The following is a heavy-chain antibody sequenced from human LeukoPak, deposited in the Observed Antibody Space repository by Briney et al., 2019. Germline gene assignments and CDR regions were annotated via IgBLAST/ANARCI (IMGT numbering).Heavy chain of an antibody. Sequence: GGSLRLSCAASGFTFSSYGMSWVRQAPGKGLEWVSAISGSGGSTYYADSVKDRFTISRDNSKNTLYLQMNSLRAEDTAVYFCAKLNYYGSGSYGPFDNWGQGTLVTVSS. CDR2: ISGSGGST. CDR3: AKLNYYGSGSYGPFDN. CDR1: GFTFSSYG. J-gene: IGHJ4*02. D-gene: IGHD3-10*01. V-gene: IGHV3-23*01.